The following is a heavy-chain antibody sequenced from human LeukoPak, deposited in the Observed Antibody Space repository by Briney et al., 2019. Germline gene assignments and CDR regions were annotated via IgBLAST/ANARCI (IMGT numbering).Heavy chain of an antibody. Sequence: SETLSLTCTVSGGSISSSSYYWGWIRQPPGKGLEWIGSIYDSGRTFYNPSLKSRVTISVDTSKNQFSLKLSSVTAADTAVYYCARDRTYLDNWGQGTLVTVSS. V-gene: IGHV4-39*07. CDR1: GGSISSSSYY. CDR2: IYDSGRT. CDR3: ARDRTYLDN. J-gene: IGHJ4*02.